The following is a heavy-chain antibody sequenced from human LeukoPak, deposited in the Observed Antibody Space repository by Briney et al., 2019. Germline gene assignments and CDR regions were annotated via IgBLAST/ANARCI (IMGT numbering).Heavy chain of an antibody. Sequence: ASVKVSCTASGYTFTSYGISWVRQAPGQGLEWMGWISAYNGNTNYAQKLQGRVTMTTDTSTSTAYMELRSLRSDDTAVYYCARVARFFDAFDIWGQGTMVTVSS. CDR1: GYTFTSYG. V-gene: IGHV1-18*01. CDR2: ISAYNGNT. CDR3: ARVARFFDAFDI. J-gene: IGHJ3*02.